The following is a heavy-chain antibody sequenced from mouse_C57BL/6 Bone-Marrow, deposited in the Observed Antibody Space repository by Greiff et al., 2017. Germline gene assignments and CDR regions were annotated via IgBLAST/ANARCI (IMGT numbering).Heavy chain of an antibody. V-gene: IGHV2-6*01. Sequence: QVQLKESGPGLVAPSQSLSITCTVSGFSLTSYGVDWVRQSPGKGLEWLGVIWGVGSTNYNSALNSRLSISKDNSKSQVFLKMNSRQTDDTAMYYCASSWFAYWGQGTLVTVSA. CDR2: IWGVGST. J-gene: IGHJ3*01. CDR1: GFSLTSYG. CDR3: ASSWFAY.